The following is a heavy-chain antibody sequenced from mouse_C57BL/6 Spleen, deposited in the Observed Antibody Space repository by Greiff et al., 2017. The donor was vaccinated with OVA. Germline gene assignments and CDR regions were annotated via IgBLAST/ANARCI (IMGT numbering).Heavy chain of an antibody. Sequence: EVQLQEPGPELVKPGASVKIPCKASGYTFTDYNMDWVKQSLGKCLEWIGDINPNTGGTIYNQKFKGKATLTVDKSSSTAYMELRSLTSEDTAVYCCARYVDAGGFAYWGQGTLVTVSA. CDR2: INPNTGGT. J-gene: IGHJ3*01. CDR1: GYTFTDYN. CDR3: ARYVDAGGFAY. V-gene: IGHV1-18*01.